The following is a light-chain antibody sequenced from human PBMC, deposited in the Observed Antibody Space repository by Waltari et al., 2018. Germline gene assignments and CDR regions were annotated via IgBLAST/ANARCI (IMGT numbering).Light chain of an antibody. Sequence: QSALTQPASVSGSPGQSITISCPGTSSDIGGYNHVSSYQHHPGKAPQLMIYEVTKRPSGVSYRFSGSKSGNTASLTISGLQAEDEANYFCSSYTSTSTLDVFGGGTKLTVL. CDR3: SSYTSTSTLDV. CDR2: EVT. CDR1: SSDIGGYNH. V-gene: IGLV2-14*01. J-gene: IGLJ2*01.